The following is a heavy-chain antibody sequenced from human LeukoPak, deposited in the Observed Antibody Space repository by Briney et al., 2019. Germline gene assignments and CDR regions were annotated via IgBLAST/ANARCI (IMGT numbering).Heavy chain of an antibody. D-gene: IGHD6-13*01. V-gene: IGHV4-31*03. CDR1: GGSISGGGYY. CDR2: IYYSGST. J-gene: IGHJ4*02. CDR3: ASGYSSSWYSKPGGFDY. Sequence: SSQTLSLTCTVSGGSISGGGYYWSWIRQHPGKGLEWIGYIYYSGSTYYNPSLKSRVTISVDTSKNQFSLKLSSVTAADTAVYYCASGYSSSWYSKPGGFDYWGQGTLVTVSS.